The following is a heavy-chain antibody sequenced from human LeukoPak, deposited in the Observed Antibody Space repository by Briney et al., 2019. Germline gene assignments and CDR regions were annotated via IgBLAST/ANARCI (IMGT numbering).Heavy chain of an antibody. J-gene: IGHJ4*02. CDR3: ARFRAYSGSWSSPMNFDY. CDR1: GGSFSVYY. CDR2: INHSGST. Sequence: SETLSLTCAVYGGSFSVYYWSWIRQPPGKGLEWIGEINHSGSTNYNPSLKSRVTISVDTSKNQFSLKLSSVTAADTAVYYCARFRAYSGSWSSPMNFDYWGQGTLVTVSS. V-gene: IGHV4-34*01. D-gene: IGHD6-13*01.